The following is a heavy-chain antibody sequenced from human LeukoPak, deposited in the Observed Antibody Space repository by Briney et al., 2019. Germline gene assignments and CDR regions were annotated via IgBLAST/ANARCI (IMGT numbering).Heavy chain of an antibody. J-gene: IGHJ4*02. V-gene: IGHV1-2*02. CDR3: ARELHFWSGYYPDY. Sequence: ASVKVSCKASGYTFTGYYMHWVRQAPGQGLEWMGWINPNSGGTNYAQKFQGRVTMTRDTSISTAYMELSRLRSDDTAVYYCARELHFWSGYYPDYWGQGTLVTVSS. D-gene: IGHD3-3*02. CDR1: GYTFTGYY. CDR2: INPNSGGT.